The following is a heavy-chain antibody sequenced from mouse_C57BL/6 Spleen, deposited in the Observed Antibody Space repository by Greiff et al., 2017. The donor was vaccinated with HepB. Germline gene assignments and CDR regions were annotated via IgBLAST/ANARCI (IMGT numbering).Heavy chain of an antibody. Sequence: VQLQQSGAELVKPGASVKMSCKASGYTFTSYWITWVKQRPGQGLEWIGDIYPGSGSTNYNEKFKSKATLTVDTSSSTAYMQLSSLTSEDSAVYYCARNDYGTPGDFDVWGTGTTVTVSS. V-gene: IGHV1-55*01. CDR3: ARNDYGTPGDFDV. D-gene: IGHD2-4*01. CDR2: IYPGSGST. J-gene: IGHJ1*03. CDR1: GYTFTSYW.